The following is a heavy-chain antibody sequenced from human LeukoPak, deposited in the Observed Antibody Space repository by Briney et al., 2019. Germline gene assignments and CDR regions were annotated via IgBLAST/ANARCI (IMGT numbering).Heavy chain of an antibody. CDR2: INAGNGNT. D-gene: IGHD3-9*01. Sequence: ASVKVSCKASGYTFTSYAMHWVRQAPGQRLEWMGWINAGNGNTKYSQKFQGRVTITRDTSASTAYMELSSLRSEGTAVYYCARDSYYDILTGYNDAFDIWGQGTMVTVSS. J-gene: IGHJ3*02. CDR1: GYTFTSYA. V-gene: IGHV1-3*01. CDR3: ARDSYYDILTGYNDAFDI.